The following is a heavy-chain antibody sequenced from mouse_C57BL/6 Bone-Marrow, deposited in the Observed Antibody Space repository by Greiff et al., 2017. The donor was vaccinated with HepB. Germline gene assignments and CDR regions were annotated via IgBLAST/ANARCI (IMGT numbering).Heavy chain of an antibody. Sequence: VQLQQPGAELVKPGASVKMSCKASGYTFTSYWITWVKLRPGQGLEWIGDIYPGSGSTNYNEKFKSKATLTVDTSSSTAYMQLSSLTSEDSAVYYCARGGLWYLYAMDYWGQGTSVTVSS. CDR3: ARGGLWYLYAMDY. V-gene: IGHV1-55*01. D-gene: IGHD2-1*01. CDR1: GYTFTSYW. J-gene: IGHJ4*01. CDR2: IYPGSGST.